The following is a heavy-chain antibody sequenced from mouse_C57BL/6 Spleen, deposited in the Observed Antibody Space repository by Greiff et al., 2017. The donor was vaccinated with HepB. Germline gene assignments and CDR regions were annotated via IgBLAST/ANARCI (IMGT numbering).Heavy chain of an antibody. V-gene: IGHV1-81*01. J-gene: IGHJ2*01. CDR1: GYTFTSYG. D-gene: IGHD3-2*02. CDR3: ARGAQAPFDY. CDR2: IYPRSGNT. Sequence: LQESGAELARPGASVKLSCKASGYTFTSYGISWVKQRTGQGLEWIGEIYPRSGNTYYNEKFKGKATLTADKSSSTAYMELRSLTSEDSAVYFCARGAQAPFDYWGQGTTLTVSS.